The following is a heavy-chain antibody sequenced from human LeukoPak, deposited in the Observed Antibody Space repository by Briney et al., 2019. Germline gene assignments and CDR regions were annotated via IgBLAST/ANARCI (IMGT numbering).Heavy chain of an antibody. V-gene: IGHV3-7*03. CDR2: MKEDGSEK. D-gene: IGHD3-10*01. Sequence: GGSLRLSCAASGFNFRDDWMNWVRQAPGKGVEWVANMKEDGSEKYCVDCVKGRFTISRDNAKNSLYLQMDSLRVEDTAVYYCARGPNYGSRSDYFDYWGQGTLVTASS. CDR1: GFNFRDDW. J-gene: IGHJ4*02. CDR3: ARGPNYGSRSDYFDY.